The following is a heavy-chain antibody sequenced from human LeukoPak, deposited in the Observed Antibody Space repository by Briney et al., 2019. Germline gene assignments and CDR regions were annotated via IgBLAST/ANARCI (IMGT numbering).Heavy chain of an antibody. CDR2: IIPILGIA. Sequence: GASVKVSCKASGYTFTSYAMHWVRQAPGQRLEWMGRIIPILGIANYAQKFQGRVTITADKSTSTAYMELSSLRSEDTAVYYCARDHSSGWYGTGVNYWGQGTLVTVSS. CDR3: ARDHSSGWYGTGVNY. J-gene: IGHJ4*02. V-gene: IGHV1-69*04. CDR1: GYTFTSYA. D-gene: IGHD6-19*01.